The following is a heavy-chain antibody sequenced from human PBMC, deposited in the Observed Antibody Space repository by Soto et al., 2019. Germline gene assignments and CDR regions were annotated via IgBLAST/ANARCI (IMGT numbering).Heavy chain of an antibody. D-gene: IGHD5-12*01. CDR1: GYTFTGYY. Sequence: QVQLVQSGAEVKKPGASVKVSCKASGYTFTGYYMHWVRQAPGQGLEWMGWINPNSGGTNYAQKFQGRVTITADESTSTAYMELSSLRSEDTAVYYCARDGRDGYNLGLNAFDIWGQGTMVTVSS. V-gene: IGHV1-2*02. J-gene: IGHJ3*02. CDR2: INPNSGGT. CDR3: ARDGRDGYNLGLNAFDI.